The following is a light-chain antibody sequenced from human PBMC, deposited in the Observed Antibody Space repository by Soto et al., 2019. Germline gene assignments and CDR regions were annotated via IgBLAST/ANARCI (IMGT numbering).Light chain of an antibody. CDR1: SSDIGAYNY. J-gene: IGLJ2*01. CDR2: EVS. Sequence: QSALTQPASVSGSPGQSITISCPGTSSDIGAYNYVSWYQQHPGRAPKLMLYEVSHRPSGVSNRFSGSKSANTASLTISGLQPEDEADYYCASYTGTSTDVLFGGGTKLTVL. CDR3: ASYTGTSTDVL. V-gene: IGLV2-14*01.